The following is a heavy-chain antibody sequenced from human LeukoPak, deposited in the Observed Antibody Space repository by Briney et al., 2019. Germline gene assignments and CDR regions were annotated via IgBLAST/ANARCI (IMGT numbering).Heavy chain of an antibody. V-gene: IGHV4-39*07. D-gene: IGHD3-10*01. J-gene: IGHJ4*02. CDR3: ARVGLWFGELLFDY. CDR2: IYYSGST. CDR1: GGSISSSSYY. Sequence: SETLSLTCTVSGGSISSSSYYWGWIRQPPGKGLEWIGSIYYSGSTYYNPSLKSRVTMSVDTSKNQFSLKLSSVTAADTAVYYCARVGLWFGELLFDYWGQGTLVTVSS.